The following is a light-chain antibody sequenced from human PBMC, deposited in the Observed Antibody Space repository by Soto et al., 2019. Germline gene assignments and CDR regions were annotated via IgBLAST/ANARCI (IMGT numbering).Light chain of an antibody. CDR2: GAS. CDR1: ETVNNNF. V-gene: IGKV3-20*01. CDR3: QQYGYFPFT. Sequence: ETVLTQSPGTLYLSPGDRATLSCRANETVNNNFVAWHGQKPGHAPRLLIHGASRWASGIPDRFSGSGSGTDFTLTISSLEPEDFAVYYCQQYGYFPFTFGAGTKVQIK. J-gene: IGKJ4*01.